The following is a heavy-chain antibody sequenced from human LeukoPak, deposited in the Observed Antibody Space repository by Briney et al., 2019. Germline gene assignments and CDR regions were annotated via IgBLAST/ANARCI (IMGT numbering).Heavy chain of an antibody. D-gene: IGHD6-19*01. CDR2: INPKRGEQ. J-gene: IGHJ4*02. V-gene: IGHV1-2*02. CDR1: GYTFTRYY. Sequence: ASVKVSCKASGYTFTRYYMHWVRQAPGQGLEWVGWINPKRGEQNYAQKSQGRVTMTSETSITTVFMELSRLRSGDTAVYYCARRVFSGWGYYPDYWGQGTLVTVSS. CDR3: ARRVFSGWGYYPDY.